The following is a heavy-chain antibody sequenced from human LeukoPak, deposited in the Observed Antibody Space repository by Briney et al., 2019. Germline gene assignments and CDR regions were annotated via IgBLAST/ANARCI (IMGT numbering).Heavy chain of an antibody. J-gene: IGHJ6*02. CDR2: IYTSGST. CDR1: GGSISSYY. V-gene: IGHV4-4*07. Sequence: SETLSLTCTVSGGSISSYYWSWIRQPAGKGLEWIGRIYTSGSTNYNPSLKSRVTMSVDTSKNQFSLKLSSVTAADTAVYYCARDIYVDSWVFMDVWGQGTTVTVSS. D-gene: IGHD3-16*01. CDR3: ARDIYVDSWVFMDV.